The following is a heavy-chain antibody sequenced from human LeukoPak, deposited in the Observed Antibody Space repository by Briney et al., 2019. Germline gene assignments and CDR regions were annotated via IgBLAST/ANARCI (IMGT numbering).Heavy chain of an antibody. V-gene: IGHV1-24*01. D-gene: IGHD2-21*02. CDR1: GSTLSDLS. Sequence: ASVKVSCKVSGSTLSDLSIHWVRQAPGKGLEYVGGSDPEDGETFHAQNFQGRVTMTEDTSIDTAYVELSSLRSEDTAVYYCVTDRARLFWYFDLWGRSTLVTVSS. CDR2: SDPEDGET. CDR3: VTDRARLFWYFDL. J-gene: IGHJ2*01.